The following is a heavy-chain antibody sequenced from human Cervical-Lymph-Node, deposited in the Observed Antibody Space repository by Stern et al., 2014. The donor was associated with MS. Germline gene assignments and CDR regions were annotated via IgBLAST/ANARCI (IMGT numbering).Heavy chain of an antibody. CDR2: IYRGGNT. J-gene: IGHJ5*02. Sequence: EVQLVESGGGLVQPGGSLRLSCEGSGFNVSSNYMNWVRQAPGKGLEWVSVIYRGGNTYFADSVRDRFTISRDNSKNTVYLQMNSLRDEDTAMYYCARGRGSVGAARLFDRWGQGTLVTVSS. CDR3: ARGRGSVGAARLFDR. V-gene: IGHV3-66*01. D-gene: IGHD1-26*01. CDR1: GFNVSSNY.